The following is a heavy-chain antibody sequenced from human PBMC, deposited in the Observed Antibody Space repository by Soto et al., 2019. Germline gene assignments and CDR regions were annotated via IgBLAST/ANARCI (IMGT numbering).Heavy chain of an antibody. CDR2: ISYDGSDK. CDR1: GFTFTNYG. CDR3: AKDRGRIADNWFDP. J-gene: IGHJ5*02. V-gene: IGHV3-30*18. D-gene: IGHD6-13*01. Sequence: QVQLVESGGGVVQPGRSLRLSCAASGFTFTNYGMHWVRQAPGQWLEWVAVISYDGSDKYYPDSVNGRFTISRDNSKNTLYLQMNNLRAADTAVYYCAKDRGRIADNWFDPWGQGTLVTVSS.